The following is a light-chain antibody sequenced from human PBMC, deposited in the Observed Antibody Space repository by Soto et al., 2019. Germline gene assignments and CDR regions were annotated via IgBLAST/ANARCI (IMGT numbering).Light chain of an antibody. V-gene: IGLV2-8*01. J-gene: IGLJ3*02. CDR2: EVT. CDR3: SSFASSKTWV. Sequence: QSALTQPPSASGSPGQSVTISCTGTSSDVGAYNYVSWYQQHAGKAPKLVIYEVTKRPSGVTDRFSGSKSANTASLTVSGLQAEDEADYYCSSFASSKTWVFGGGTELTV. CDR1: SSDVGAYNY.